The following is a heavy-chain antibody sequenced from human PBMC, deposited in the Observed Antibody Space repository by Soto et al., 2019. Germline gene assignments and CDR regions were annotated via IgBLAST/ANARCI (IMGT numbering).Heavy chain of an antibody. CDR3: ARANGSGSQRGYYYYGMDV. V-gene: IGHV4-30-2*01. Sequence: SETLSFTCAVSGGSISSGGYSWSWIRQPPGKGLEWIGYIYHSGSTYYNPSLKSRVTISVDRSKNQFSLKLSSVTAADTAVCYCARANGSGSQRGYYYYGMDVWGQGTTVTVSS. CDR2: IYHSGST. D-gene: IGHD3-10*01. J-gene: IGHJ6*02. CDR1: GGSISSGGYS.